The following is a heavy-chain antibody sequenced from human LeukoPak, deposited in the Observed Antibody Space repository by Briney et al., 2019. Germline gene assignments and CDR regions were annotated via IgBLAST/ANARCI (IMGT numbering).Heavy chain of an antibody. D-gene: IGHD6-13*01. CDR3: ARDDFGYSSSPNWFDP. Sequence: GGSLRLSCAASGFTFSSFWMSWVRQAPGKGLEWVANIKNDGSEKYYVDSVKGRFNISRDNAKNSLYLQMNSLRAEDTAVYYCARDDFGYSSSPNWFDPWGQGTLVTVSS. V-gene: IGHV3-7*01. CDR1: GFTFSSFW. CDR2: IKNDGSEK. J-gene: IGHJ5*02.